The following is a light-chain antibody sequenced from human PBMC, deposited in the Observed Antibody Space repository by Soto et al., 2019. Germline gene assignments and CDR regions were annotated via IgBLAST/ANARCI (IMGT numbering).Light chain of an antibody. CDR1: QDVKNNY. J-gene: IGKJ2*01. CDR3: QQYGSSPGT. CDR2: GAS. V-gene: IGKV3-20*01. Sequence: PGARATLSCRASQDVKNNYLAWYQQKPGQAPRLLIRGASSRAAGLPDRFSGSGSGTAFTLTISRLEPEDFAVYYCQQYGSSPGTFGQGTKLEI.